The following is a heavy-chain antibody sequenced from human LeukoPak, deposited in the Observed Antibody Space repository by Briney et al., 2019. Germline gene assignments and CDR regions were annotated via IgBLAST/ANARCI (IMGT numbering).Heavy chain of an antibody. J-gene: IGHJ6*02. Sequence: GGSLRLSCAASGFTFSSYWMSWVRQAPWKGLEWVANIKQDGSEKYYVDSVKGRFTISRDNAKNSLYLQMNSLRAEDTAVYYCARDRGDSSSWYVHYYYGMDVWGQGTTVTVSS. CDR3: ARDRGDSSSWYVHYYYGMDV. D-gene: IGHD6-13*01. CDR1: GFTFSSYW. V-gene: IGHV3-7*01. CDR2: IKQDGSEK.